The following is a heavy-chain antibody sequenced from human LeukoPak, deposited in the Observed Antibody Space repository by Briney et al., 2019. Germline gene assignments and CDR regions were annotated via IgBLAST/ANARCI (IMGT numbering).Heavy chain of an antibody. CDR3: VKEMFPEVVAATGGDY. CDR2: ISADSRST. J-gene: IGHJ4*02. D-gene: IGHD2-15*01. CDR1: GFFFHEYA. V-gene: IGHV3-43*02. Sequence: GGSLRLSCVASGFFFHEYAMHWVRQAPGKGLEWISLISADSRSTYYADSVKGRFTISRDNSKNSLYLQMDSLRSDDTALYYCVKEMFPEVVAATGGDYWGRGTLVTVSS.